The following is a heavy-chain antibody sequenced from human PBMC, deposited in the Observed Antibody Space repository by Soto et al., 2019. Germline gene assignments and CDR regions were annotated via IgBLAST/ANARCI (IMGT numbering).Heavy chain of an antibody. J-gene: IGHJ5*02. Sequence: GESLKISCKGSGYSFTSYWIGWVRQMPGKGLEWMGIIYPGDSDTRYSPSFQGQVTISADKSISTAYLQWSSLKASDTAMYYCARQGPRSAAGTAGCFDPWGQGTLVTVS. D-gene: IGHD6-13*01. V-gene: IGHV5-51*01. CDR1: GYSFTSYW. CDR2: IYPGDSDT. CDR3: ARQGPRSAAGTAGCFDP.